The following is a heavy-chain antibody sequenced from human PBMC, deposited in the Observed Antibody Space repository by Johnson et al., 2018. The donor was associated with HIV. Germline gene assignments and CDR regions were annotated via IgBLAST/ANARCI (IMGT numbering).Heavy chain of an antibody. CDR3: ARGRIPATIAIDI. Sequence: VQLMESGGGVVRPGGSLRLSCAASEFTFDGYDMSWVRQAPGKGLEWVSGINWNSGSIVYADSLKGRFTISRDNAKNSLYLQMNSLRAEDTAVYHCARGRIPATIAIDIWGQGTMVTVSS. CDR2: INWNSGSI. D-gene: IGHD2-2*01. V-gene: IGHV3-20*01. J-gene: IGHJ3*02. CDR1: EFTFDGYD.